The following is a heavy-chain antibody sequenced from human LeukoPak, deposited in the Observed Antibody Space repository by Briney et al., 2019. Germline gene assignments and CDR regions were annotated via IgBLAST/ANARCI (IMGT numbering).Heavy chain of an antibody. CDR3: AKGRNSGSYFGIDP. J-gene: IGHJ5*02. CDR1: GFTFSDYA. CDR2: IGSSGVNT. D-gene: IGHD3-10*01. Sequence: GGSLRLSYAASGFTFSDYAMSWVRQAPGKGLEWVSGIGSSGVNTDYATSVKGRFTISRDNTKSTLHLLMNSLRVEDTATYYCAKGRNSGSYFGIDPWGQGTPVSVSS. V-gene: IGHV3-23*01.